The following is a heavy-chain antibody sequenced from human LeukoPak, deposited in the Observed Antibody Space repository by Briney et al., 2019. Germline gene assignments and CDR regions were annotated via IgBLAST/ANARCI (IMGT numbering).Heavy chain of an antibody. V-gene: IGHV1-18*01. CDR1: GGTFSSYA. CDR3: ARDPQESDSSGYYVDY. J-gene: IGHJ4*02. Sequence: GASVKVSCKASGGTFSSYAISWVRQAPGQGLEWMGWISAYNGNTNYAQKLQGRVTMTTDTSTSTAYMELRSLRSDDTAVYYCARDPQESDSSGYYVDYWGQGTLVTVSS. D-gene: IGHD3-22*01. CDR2: ISAYNGNT.